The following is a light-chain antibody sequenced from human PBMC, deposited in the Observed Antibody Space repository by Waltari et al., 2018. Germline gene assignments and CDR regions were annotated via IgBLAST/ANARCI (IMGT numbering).Light chain of an antibody. CDR1: SSNIGNNY. V-gene: IGLV1-51*01. CDR2: DNN. CDR3: GTWDSSLSAWV. J-gene: IGLJ3*02. Sequence: QSVLTQPPSVSAAPGQKVTISCSGSSSNIGNNYVSWYQQLPGTAPKRLIYDNNKRPSGIPDRFPGSKSGTSATLGITGLQTGDEADYYCGTWDSSLSAWVFGGGTKLTVL.